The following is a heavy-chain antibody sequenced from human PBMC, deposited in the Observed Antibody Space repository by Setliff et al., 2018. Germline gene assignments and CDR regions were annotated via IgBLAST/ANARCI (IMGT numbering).Heavy chain of an antibody. Sequence: GASVKVSCKASGGTFSSYAISWVRQAPGQGLEWMGRIIPIFXTAXYAQKFQGRVTXTADKSTSTAYMELTSVTAADTAVYYCARLISRYDFWTGSYTHSFDYWGQGTLVTVSS. CDR2: IIPIFXTA. V-gene: IGHV1-69*06. CDR1: GGTFSSYA. D-gene: IGHD3-3*01. J-gene: IGHJ4*02. CDR3: ARLISRYDFWTGSYTHSFDY.